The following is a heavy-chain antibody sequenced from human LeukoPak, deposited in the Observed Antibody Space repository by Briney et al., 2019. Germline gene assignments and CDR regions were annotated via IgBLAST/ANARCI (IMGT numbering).Heavy chain of an antibody. D-gene: IGHD2-15*01. CDR2: INPNSGGT. CDR1: GYTFTGYY. CDR3: ARDIVGGYSPPANAFDI. Sequence: ASVKVSCKASGYTFTGYYMHWVRQAPGQGLEWMGWINPNSGGTSYAQKFQGWVTMTRDTSISTAYMELSRLRSDDTAVYYCARDIVGGYSPPANAFDIWGQGTMVTVSS. J-gene: IGHJ3*02. V-gene: IGHV1-2*04.